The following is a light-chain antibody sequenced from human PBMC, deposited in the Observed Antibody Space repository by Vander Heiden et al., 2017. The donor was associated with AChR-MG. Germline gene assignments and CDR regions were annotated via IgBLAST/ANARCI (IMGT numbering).Light chain of an antibody. CDR1: SSNIGAGYD. Sequence: QSVLTQPPSVSGAPGQRVTISCTGSSSNIGAGYDVHWYQQLPGTAPKLLIYGNNNRPSGVPDRFSGSKSGTSASLAITALQAEDEADYYCQSYDRSLVVFGGGTKLTVL. V-gene: IGLV1-40*01. CDR2: GNN. J-gene: IGLJ2*01. CDR3: QSYDRSLVV.